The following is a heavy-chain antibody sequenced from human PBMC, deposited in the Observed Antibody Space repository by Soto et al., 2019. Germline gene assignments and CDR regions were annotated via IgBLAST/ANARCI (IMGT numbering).Heavy chain of an antibody. J-gene: IGHJ4*02. V-gene: IGHV1-18*01. D-gene: IGHD3-22*01. CDR1: GYTFTSYG. Sequence: SVKVSCKASGYTFTSYGISWVRQAPVQGLEWMGWISAYNGNANYAQKLQGRVTMPTDTSTSTAYMELRSLRSDDTAVYYCARPLWGGFYYDSSGYDYWGQGTLVTVSS. CDR3: ARPLWGGFYYDSSGYDY. CDR2: ISAYNGNA.